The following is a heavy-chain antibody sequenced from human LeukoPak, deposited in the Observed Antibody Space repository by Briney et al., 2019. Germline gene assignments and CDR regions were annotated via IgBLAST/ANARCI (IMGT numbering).Heavy chain of an antibody. Sequence: GGSLRLSCSTSGSTFGDYAMSWVRQAPGKGLEWVGFIQAKAYGGATKYAASVNGRFSISRDDSQSIANLQMNDLKTEDTAVYYCTRAPHPRCSSSGCYLDHWGQGTLVTVSS. CDR2: IQAKAYGGAT. CDR3: TRAPHPRCSSSGCYLDH. V-gene: IGHV3-49*04. D-gene: IGHD2-2*01. J-gene: IGHJ4*02. CDR1: GSTFGDYA.